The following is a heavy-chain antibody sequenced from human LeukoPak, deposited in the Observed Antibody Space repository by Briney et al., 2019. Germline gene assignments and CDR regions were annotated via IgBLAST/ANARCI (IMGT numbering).Heavy chain of an antibody. CDR3: AKDRTMFSGDDAFDI. CDR1: GFTFTSYG. D-gene: IGHD3-10*02. J-gene: IGHJ3*02. Sequence: GGSLRLSCAASGFTFTSYGFHWVRQAPGKALEWVAFMSYDGNKKYGDSVKGRFTISRDNSKNTLYLQMNSLRAEDTAVYYCAKDRTMFSGDDAFDIWGQGTMVTVSS. CDR2: MSYDGNKK. V-gene: IGHV3-30*18.